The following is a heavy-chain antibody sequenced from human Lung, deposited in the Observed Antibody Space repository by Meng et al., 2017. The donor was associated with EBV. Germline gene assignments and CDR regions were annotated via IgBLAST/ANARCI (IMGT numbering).Heavy chain of an antibody. V-gene: IGHV4-31*01. CDR1: GGSISSGGHY. D-gene: IGHD5-18*01. Sequence: QGQLPESRPGLVKPSQTLSLTCTVSGGSISSGGHYWSWIRQHPGKSLEWIGYIYYSGSTYYNPSLKSLVRISVDTSNNQFSLKLSPVTAADTAVYYCARAVDTGYFDYWGQGTLVTVSS. CDR2: IYYSGST. CDR3: ARAVDTGYFDY. J-gene: IGHJ4*02.